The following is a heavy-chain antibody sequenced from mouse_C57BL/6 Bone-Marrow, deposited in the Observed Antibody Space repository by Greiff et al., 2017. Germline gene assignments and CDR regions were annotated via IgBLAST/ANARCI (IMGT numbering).Heavy chain of an antibody. CDR3: ARRRLYYYGSRGGYFDG. V-gene: IGHV1-4*01. CDR1: GYTFTSYT. J-gene: IGHJ1*03. CDR2: INPSSGYT. D-gene: IGHD1-1*01. Sequence: VKLKESGAELAKPGASVKMSCKASGYTFTSYTMHWVNQRPGQGLEWIGNINPSSGYTKYNQKFKDKATFTADKSYNTAYMQLSSLTSEDSAVYYCARRRLYYYGSRGGYFDGWGTGTMVTVSS.